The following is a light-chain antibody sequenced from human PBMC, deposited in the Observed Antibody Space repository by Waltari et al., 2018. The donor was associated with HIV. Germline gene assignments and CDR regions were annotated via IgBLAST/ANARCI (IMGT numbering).Light chain of an antibody. CDR2: DAS. Sequence: EIVLTQSPATLSLSPGARATLSCRASQSVSSYLAWYQQKPGRAPRLLIYDASNRATGIPARFSGSGSGTDFTLTISSLEPEDFAVYYCQQRSNRPPKYTFGQGTKLEIK. CDR1: QSVSSY. J-gene: IGKJ2*01. CDR3: QQRSNRPPKYT. V-gene: IGKV3-11*01.